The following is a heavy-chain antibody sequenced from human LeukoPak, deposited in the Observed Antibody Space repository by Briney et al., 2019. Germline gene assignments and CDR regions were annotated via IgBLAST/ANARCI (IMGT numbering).Heavy chain of an antibody. V-gene: IGHV3-23*01. J-gene: IGHJ6*03. Sequence: PGGFLRLSCAASGFTFSSYAMSWVRQAPGKGLEWVSAISGSGGSTYYADSVKGRFTISRDNSKNTLYLQMNSLRAEDTAVYYCAKGLRTGVGPYMGYHYYMDVWGKGATVTVSS. CDR2: ISGSGGST. CDR3: AKGLRTGVGPYMGYHYYMDV. CDR1: GFTFSSYA. D-gene: IGHD3-16*01.